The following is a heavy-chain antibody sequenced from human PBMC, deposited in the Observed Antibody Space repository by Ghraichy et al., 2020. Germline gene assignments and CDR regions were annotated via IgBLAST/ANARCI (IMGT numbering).Heavy chain of an antibody. CDR2: IKQDGSEK. CDR3: AKEEARGIGANNMDV. V-gene: IGHV3-7*03. CDR1: GFTFSSYW. D-gene: IGHD1/OR15-1a*01. Sequence: GESLNISCAASGFTFSSYWMSWVRQAPGKGLEWVANIKQDGSEKYYVESVKGRFTISRDNAKNSLYLQMNSLRAEDTAVYYCAKEEARGIGANNMDVWGQGTTVTVSS. J-gene: IGHJ6*02.